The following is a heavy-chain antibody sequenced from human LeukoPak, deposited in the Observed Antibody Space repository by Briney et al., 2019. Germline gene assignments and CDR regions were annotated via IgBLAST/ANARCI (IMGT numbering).Heavy chain of an antibody. CDR2: MNPNSGNT. V-gene: IGHV1-8*03. CDR1: GYTFTSYD. J-gene: IGHJ5*02. D-gene: IGHD3/OR15-3a*01. Sequence: ASVKVSCKASGYTFTSYDINWVRQATGQGLEWLGWMNPNSGNTGYAQKFQGRVTITRNTSKSTAYMQLSSLTSEDTAVYYCARGRDWLRWFDPWGQGTLVTVSS. CDR3: ARGRDWLRWFDP.